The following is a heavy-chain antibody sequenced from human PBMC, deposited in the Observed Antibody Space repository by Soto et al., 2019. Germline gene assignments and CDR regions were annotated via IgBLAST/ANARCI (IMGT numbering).Heavy chain of an antibody. Sequence: VGSLRLSCAASGFTFSSYAMHWVRQAPGKGLEWVAVISYDGSNKYYADSVKGRFTISRDNSKNTLYLQMNSLRAEDTAVYYCARDYSGTTYFDYWGQGTLVTVSS. CDR2: ISYDGSNK. V-gene: IGHV3-30-3*01. J-gene: IGHJ4*02. D-gene: IGHD1-7*01. CDR3: ARDYSGTTYFDY. CDR1: GFTFSSYA.